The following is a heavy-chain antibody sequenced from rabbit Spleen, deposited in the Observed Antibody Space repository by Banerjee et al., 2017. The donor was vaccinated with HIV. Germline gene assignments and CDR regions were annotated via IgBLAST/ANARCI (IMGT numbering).Heavy chain of an antibody. CDR1: GFTLSSYYM. V-gene: IGHV1S45*01. D-gene: IGHD1-1*01. Sequence: QEQLKESGGGLVQPGGSLKLSCKASGFTLSSYYMNWVRQAPGKGLEWIACINIATGKSVYASWAKGRFTMSRTSSTTVTLQMTSLTAADTATYFCARDLVAVIGWNFNLWGPGTLVTVS. CDR3: ARDLVAVIGWNFNL. CDR2: INIATGKS. J-gene: IGHJ4*01.